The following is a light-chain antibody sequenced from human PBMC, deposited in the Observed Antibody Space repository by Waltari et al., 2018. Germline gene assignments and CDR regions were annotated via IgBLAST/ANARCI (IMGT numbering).Light chain of an antibody. V-gene: IGLV2-23*01. CDR2: EGT. Sequence: QSALTQPASVSGSPGQLIAIPCTGSSTEVGSYQFSSWYQQHPGKAPKLMIYEGTKRPSGVSNRFSGSKSGNTASLTISGLQTEDEADYYCCSYAGRSTWVFGGGTKLTVL. CDR1: STEVGSYQF. J-gene: IGLJ3*02. CDR3: CSYAGRSTWV.